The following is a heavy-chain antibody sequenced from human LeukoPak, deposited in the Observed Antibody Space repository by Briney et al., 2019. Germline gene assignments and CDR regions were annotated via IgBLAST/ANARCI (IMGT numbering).Heavy chain of an antibody. J-gene: IGHJ4*02. D-gene: IGHD3-10*01. V-gene: IGHV1-8*01. Sequence: ASVTVSSKGSGYTFTRYDINWVGQATGQGVEGMGWINPKSGKTGYTQKFQGRLTMTRDTSINTAYLELSGLRSEDPAVYYCARYFPAGRGSGALDYWGQGTLVTVSS. CDR2: INPKSGKT. CDR3: ARYFPAGRGSGALDY. CDR1: GYTFTRYD.